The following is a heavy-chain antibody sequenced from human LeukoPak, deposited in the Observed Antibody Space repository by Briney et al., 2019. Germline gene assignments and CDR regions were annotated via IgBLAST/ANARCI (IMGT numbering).Heavy chain of an antibody. CDR1: GFTFSSYA. CDR3: AKEAVRGVILNAFDI. D-gene: IGHD3-10*01. Sequence: PGRPLRLSCAASGFTFSSYAMHWVRQAPGKGLEWVALISHDASNEYYADTVKGRFTISRDNSKNTLYLQMNSLRAEDTAVYYCAKEAVRGVILNAFDIWGQGTMVTVSS. V-gene: IGHV3-30-3*01. CDR2: ISHDASNE. J-gene: IGHJ3*02.